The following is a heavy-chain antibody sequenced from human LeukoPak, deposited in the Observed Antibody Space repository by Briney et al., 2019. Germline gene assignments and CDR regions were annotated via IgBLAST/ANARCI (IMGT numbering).Heavy chain of an antibody. CDR1: GGSISSSSYY. CDR2: IYYSGST. D-gene: IGHD3-9*01. Sequence: SETLSLTCTVSGGSISSSSYYWGWIRQPPGKGLEWIGSIYYSGSTYYNPSLKSRVTISVDTSKNQFSLKLSSVTAADTAVYYCAREGHYDILTGHPPYYFDYWGQGTLVTVSS. CDR3: AREGHYDILTGHPPYYFDY. V-gene: IGHV4-39*07. J-gene: IGHJ4*02.